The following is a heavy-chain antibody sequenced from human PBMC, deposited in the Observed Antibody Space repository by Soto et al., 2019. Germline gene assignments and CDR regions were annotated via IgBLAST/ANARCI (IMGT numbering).Heavy chain of an antibody. CDR1: GASISGFY. Sequence: PSETLSLTCTVSGASISGFYWSWIRKSAGKGLEWIGRIYATGTTDYTPSLKSRVMMSVDTFKKQFSLKLRSVTAADTAVYYCVRDGTKTLRDWFDPWGQGISVTVSS. J-gene: IGHJ5*02. V-gene: IGHV4-4*07. CDR2: IYATGTT. D-gene: IGHD1-1*01. CDR3: VRDGTKTLRDWFDP.